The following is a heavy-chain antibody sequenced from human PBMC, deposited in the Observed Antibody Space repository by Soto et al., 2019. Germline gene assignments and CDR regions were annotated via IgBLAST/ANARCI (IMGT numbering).Heavy chain of an antibody. D-gene: IGHD3-10*01. Sequence: SVKVSCKASGGTFSSYAISWVRQAPGQGLEWMGGIIPIFGTANYAQKFQGRVTITADKSTSTAYMELSSLRSGDTAVYYCARRKLWFGELRYYGMDVWGQGTTVTVSS. CDR1: GGTFSSYA. CDR3: ARRKLWFGELRYYGMDV. V-gene: IGHV1-69*06. CDR2: IIPIFGTA. J-gene: IGHJ6*02.